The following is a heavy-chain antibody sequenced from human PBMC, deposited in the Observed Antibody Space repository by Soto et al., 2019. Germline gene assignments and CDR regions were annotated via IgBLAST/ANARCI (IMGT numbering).Heavy chain of an antibody. J-gene: IGHJ6*02. CDR2: ISGYNGNT. CDR1: GYTFTNYG. D-gene: IGHD1-7*01. Sequence: GASVKVSCKASGYTFTNYGITWVRQAPGQGLECMGWISGYNGNTNYAQKLQGRVSMTTDTSTTTAYMELRSLRSDDTAVYYCARDRRELRDGLYYAMDVWGQGTTVTVSS. V-gene: IGHV1-18*01. CDR3: ARDRRELRDGLYYAMDV.